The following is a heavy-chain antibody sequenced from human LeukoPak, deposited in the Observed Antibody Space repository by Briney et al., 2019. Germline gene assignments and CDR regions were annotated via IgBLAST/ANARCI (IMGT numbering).Heavy chain of an antibody. CDR2: INPNSGDT. CDR1: GYTFTGYY. CDR3: ARDEYVLTSFDP. D-gene: IGHD3-16*01. V-gene: IGHV1-2*02. J-gene: IGHJ5*02. Sequence: ASVKVSCKNSGYTFTGYYMHWVRQAPGQALEWMGWINPNSGDTNSAQKFQGTVTMTRDMSISTAYMELSSLKSDDTAVYYCARDEYVLTSFDPWGQGTLVTVSS.